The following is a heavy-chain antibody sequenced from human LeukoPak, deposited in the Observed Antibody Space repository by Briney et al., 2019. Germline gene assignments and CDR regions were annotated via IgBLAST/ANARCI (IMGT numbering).Heavy chain of an antibody. J-gene: IGHJ4*02. CDR3: ARGHVLVPAATDY. V-gene: IGHV1-8*01. D-gene: IGHD2-2*01. CDR2: MNPDNGNT. CDR1: GYTFTSYQ. Sequence: ASVKVSCKASGYTFTSYQINWVQQATGQGLEWMGWMNPDNGNTGFAQNFQGRVTMTRNISISTAYMALSSLRSGDTAVYYCARGHVLVPAATDYWGQGTLVTVSS.